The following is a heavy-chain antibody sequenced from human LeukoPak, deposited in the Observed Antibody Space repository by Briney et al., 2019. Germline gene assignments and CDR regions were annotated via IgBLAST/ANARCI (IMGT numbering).Heavy chain of an antibody. J-gene: IGHJ4*02. V-gene: IGHV4-39*01. CDR1: GGSISSSSYN. Sequence: SETLSLTCTASGGSISSSSYNWGWIRQTPGKGLEWIGTIYYNGNTYYDASLKSRVSISGDTSNNQFSLRLTSATATDTAVYYCTRQGDGGRAFDYWGQGILVTVSS. CDR2: IYYNGNT. D-gene: IGHD4-23*01. CDR3: TRQGDGGRAFDY.